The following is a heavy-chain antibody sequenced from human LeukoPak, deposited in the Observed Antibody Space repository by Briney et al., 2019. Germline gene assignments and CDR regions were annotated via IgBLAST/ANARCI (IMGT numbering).Heavy chain of an antibody. Sequence: SETLSLTCTVSGGSISSYYWSWIRQPPGKGLEWIGYIYYSGSTNYNPSLKSRVTISVDTSKNQFSLKLSSVTAADTAVYYCARAGYSYGLIWGQGTLVTVSS. CDR2: IYYSGST. CDR3: ARAGYSYGLI. J-gene: IGHJ4*02. V-gene: IGHV4-59*01. D-gene: IGHD5-18*01. CDR1: GGSISSYY.